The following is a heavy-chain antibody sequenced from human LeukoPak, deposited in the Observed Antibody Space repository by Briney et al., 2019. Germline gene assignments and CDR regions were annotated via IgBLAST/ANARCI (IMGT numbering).Heavy chain of an antibody. J-gene: IGHJ4*02. CDR2: IYYSGST. Sequence: SETLSLTCTVSGGSISSSSYYWGWIRQPPGKGLEWIGSIYYSGSTYYNPSLKSRVTISVDTSKNQFSLKLSSVTAADTAVYYCARSLLAYSSSWYYFDYWGQGTLVTVSS. V-gene: IGHV4-39*07. CDR3: ARSLLAYSSSWYYFDY. D-gene: IGHD6-13*01. CDR1: GGSISSSSYY.